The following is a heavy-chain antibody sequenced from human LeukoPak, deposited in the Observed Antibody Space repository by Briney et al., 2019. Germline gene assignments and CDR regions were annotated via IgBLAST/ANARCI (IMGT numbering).Heavy chain of an antibody. V-gene: IGHV4-4*07. CDR3: ARDAYDFWSGPNWFDP. CDR2: IYTSGST. CDR1: GGSISSYY. J-gene: IGHJ5*02. D-gene: IGHD3-3*01. Sequence: SETLSLTCTVSGGSISSYYWSWIRQPAGKGLEWIGRIYTSGSTNYNPSLKSRVTMSVDTSKNQFSPKLSSVTAADTAVYYCARDAYDFWSGPNWFDPWGQGTLVTVSS.